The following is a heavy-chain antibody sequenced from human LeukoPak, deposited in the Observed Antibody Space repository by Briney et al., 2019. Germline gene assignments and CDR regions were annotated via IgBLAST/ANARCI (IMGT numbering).Heavy chain of an antibody. J-gene: IGHJ4*02. CDR3: ARRYDFLTVYIDY. Sequence: LGESLKISCKGSGYSFTSYWISWVRQMPGKGLEWMGRIDPSDSYTNYSPSFQGHVTISADKSISTAYLQWSSLKASDTAMYYCARRYDFLTVYIDYWGQGPLVTVSS. V-gene: IGHV5-10-1*01. D-gene: IGHD3-9*01. CDR1: GYSFTSYW. CDR2: IDPSDSYT.